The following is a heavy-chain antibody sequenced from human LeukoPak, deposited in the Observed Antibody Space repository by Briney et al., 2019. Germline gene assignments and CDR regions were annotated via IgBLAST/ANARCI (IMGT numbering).Heavy chain of an antibody. CDR3: ARRRLGYYFDY. Sequence: PSETLSLTCGVYGGSFSGYYWSWIRQPPGKGLEWIGEINPRGSTNYNPSLKSRVTLSADTSKNQFSLTLNSVTAADTAVYYCARRRLGYYFDYWGQGTLVTVSS. V-gene: IGHV4-34*01. CDR2: INPRGST. CDR1: GGSFSGYY. D-gene: IGHD5-24*01. J-gene: IGHJ4*02.